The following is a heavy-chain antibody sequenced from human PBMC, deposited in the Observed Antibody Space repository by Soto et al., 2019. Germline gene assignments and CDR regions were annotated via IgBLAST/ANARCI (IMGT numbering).Heavy chain of an antibody. CDR3: ARDAGYCNSVSCYPYNMDV. J-gene: IGHJ6*02. D-gene: IGHD2-15*01. CDR2: IYYSGNT. Sequence: LSLTCTVSGESISSGDHYWSWVRQSPGEGLEWIGFIYYSGNTYYNPSLKSRVSMSVDTSNNQFSLKLNSVTAADTAVYYCARDAGYCNSVSCYPYNMDVWGQGTTVTVYS. CDR1: GESISSGDHY. V-gene: IGHV4-30-4*01.